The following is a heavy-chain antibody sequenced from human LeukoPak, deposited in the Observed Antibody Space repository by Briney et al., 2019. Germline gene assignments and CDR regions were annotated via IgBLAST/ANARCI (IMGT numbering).Heavy chain of an antibody. CDR2: TSSSDDGT. CDR3: AKSLLLYYDILRCLFDY. J-gene: IGHJ4*02. V-gene: IGHV3-23*01. Sequence: GGSLRLSCVASGFPLSNYAMSWVRQVPGKGLEWVSATSSSDDGTYYADSVKGRFTISRDNSKNTLYLQMNSLRAEDTAVYYCAKSLLLYYDILRCLFDYWGQGTLVTVSS. D-gene: IGHD3-9*01. CDR1: GFPLSNYA.